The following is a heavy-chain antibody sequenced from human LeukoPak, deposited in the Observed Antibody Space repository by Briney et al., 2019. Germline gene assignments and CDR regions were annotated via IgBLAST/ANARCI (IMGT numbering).Heavy chain of an antibody. CDR1: GFTFGDYA. CDR3: TRDDFWSGYYPPRDY. J-gene: IGHJ4*02. V-gene: IGHV3-49*03. D-gene: IGHD3-3*01. CDR2: IRSKAYGGTT. Sequence: GGSLRLSCTASGFTFGDYAMSWFRQAPGKGLEWVGFIRSKAYGGTTEYAASVKGRFTISRDDSKSIAYLQMNSLKTEDTAVYYCTRDDFWSGYYPPRDYWGQGTLVTVSS.